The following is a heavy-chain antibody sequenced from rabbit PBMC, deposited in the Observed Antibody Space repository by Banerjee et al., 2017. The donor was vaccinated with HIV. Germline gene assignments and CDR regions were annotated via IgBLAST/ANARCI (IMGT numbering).Heavy chain of an antibody. Sequence: QEQLEESGGGLVKPEGSLTLTCKASGFSFSNKYVMCWVRQAPGKGLEWIACIYTGGGSTYYASWVNGRFTVSRSTSLNTVTLQMTSLTAADTATYFCARDGGDGDWDLWGQGTLVTVS. CDR3: ARDGGDGDWDL. J-gene: IGHJ4*01. D-gene: IGHD2-1*01. CDR1: GFSFSNKYV. CDR2: IYTGGGST. V-gene: IGHV1S47*01.